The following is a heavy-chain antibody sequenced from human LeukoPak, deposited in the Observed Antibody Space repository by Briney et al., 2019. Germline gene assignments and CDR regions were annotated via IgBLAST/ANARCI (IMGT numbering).Heavy chain of an antibody. CDR1: GFTFSSYE. Sequence: GGSLRLSCAASGFTFSSYEMNWVRQAPGRGLEWVSYISSSGSTIYYADSVKGRFTISRDNAKNSLYLQMNSLRAEDTAVYYCARVYDSSGYYWGFDYWGQGTLDTVSS. CDR3: ARVYDSSGYYWGFDY. CDR2: ISSSGSTI. V-gene: IGHV3-48*03. J-gene: IGHJ4*02. D-gene: IGHD3-22*01.